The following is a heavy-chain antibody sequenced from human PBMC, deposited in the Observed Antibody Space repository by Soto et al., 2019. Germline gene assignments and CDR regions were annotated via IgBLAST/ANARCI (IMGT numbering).Heavy chain of an antibody. CDR2: TYYRSKWYN. CDR3: ARAGGSSSWYWFDP. V-gene: IGHV6-1*01. CDR1: GDSVASNSAA. Sequence: QSQTLSLTCAISGDSVASNSAAWNWIRQSPSRGLEWLGRTYYRSKWYNDYAVSVKSRITINPDTSKNQFSLQLNSVTPEDTAVYYCARAGGSSSWYWFDPWGQGTLVTVSS. J-gene: IGHJ5*02. D-gene: IGHD6-13*01.